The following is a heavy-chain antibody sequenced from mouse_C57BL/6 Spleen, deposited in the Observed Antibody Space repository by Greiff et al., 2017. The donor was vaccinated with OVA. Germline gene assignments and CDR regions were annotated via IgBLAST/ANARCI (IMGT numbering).Heavy chain of an antibody. CDR3: ARASYCGISWYFDV. CDR1: GYAFSSSW. J-gene: IGHJ1*03. V-gene: IGHV1-82*01. D-gene: IGHD1-1*01. Sequence: QVQLKQSGPELVKPGASVKISCKASGYAFSSSWMNWVKQRPGKGLEWIGRIYPGDGGTNYNGKLKGKATLTEDKSSSKAYMQLSSLTSVDAAVYFCARASYCGISWYFDVWGTGTTVTVSS. CDR2: IYPGDGGT.